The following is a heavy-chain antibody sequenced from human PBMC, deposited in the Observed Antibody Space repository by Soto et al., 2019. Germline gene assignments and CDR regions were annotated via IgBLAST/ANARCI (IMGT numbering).Heavy chain of an antibody. CDR1: GGTFSSYD. D-gene: IGHD3-22*01. J-gene: IGHJ3*02. V-gene: IGHV1-8*02. CDR3: ARGGYYYDSSGHDAFDI. CDR2: MNPNSGNT. Sequence: ASVKVSCKASGGTFSSYDINWVRQATGQGLEWMGWMNPNSGNTGYAQKFQGRVTMTRNTSISTAYMELSSLRSEDTAVYYCARGGYYYDSSGHDAFDIWGQGTMVTVSS.